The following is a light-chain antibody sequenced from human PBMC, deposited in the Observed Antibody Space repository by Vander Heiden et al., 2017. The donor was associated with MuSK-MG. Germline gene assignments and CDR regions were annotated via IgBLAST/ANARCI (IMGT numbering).Light chain of an antibody. CDR3: QQYYSTPPWT. V-gene: IGKV4-1*01. Sequence: DIVMTQSPDSLAVSLGERATINCKSSQSVLYSSHNKNYLAWYQQKPGQPPKLLIYWASTRESGVPDRISGSGSGTDFTLTSSSLQAEDVAVYYCQQYYSTPPWTFGQGTKVEIK. J-gene: IGKJ1*01. CDR2: WAS. CDR1: QSVLYSSHNKNY.